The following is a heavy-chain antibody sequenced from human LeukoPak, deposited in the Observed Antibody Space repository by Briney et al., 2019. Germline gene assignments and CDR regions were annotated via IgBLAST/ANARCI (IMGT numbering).Heavy chain of an antibody. CDR3: ARQSSSWSFDP. Sequence: PSETLSLTCTVSGGSIRSSYYYWGWIRQPPGKGLEWIGSIYDSGSTYYNPSLKSRVTISVDTSKNQFSLKLSSVTAADTAVYYCARQSSSWSFDPWGQGTLVTVSS. D-gene: IGHD6-13*01. J-gene: IGHJ5*02. CDR2: IYDSGST. V-gene: IGHV4-39*01. CDR1: GGSIRSSYYY.